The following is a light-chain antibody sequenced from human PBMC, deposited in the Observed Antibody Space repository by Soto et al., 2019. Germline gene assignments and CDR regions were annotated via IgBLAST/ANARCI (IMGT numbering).Light chain of an antibody. CDR2: DAS. V-gene: IGKV3-11*01. J-gene: IGKJ3*01. Sequence: EIVLTQSPAILSLSLGERATLSCRASQSVSSHLTWYQQKPGQAPRLLIYDASNRATGIPDRFSGSGSGTDFTLTISSLEPEDFAAYYCQQRSNWPPEFTFGPGTKVDIK. CDR1: QSVSSH. CDR3: QQRSNWPPEFT.